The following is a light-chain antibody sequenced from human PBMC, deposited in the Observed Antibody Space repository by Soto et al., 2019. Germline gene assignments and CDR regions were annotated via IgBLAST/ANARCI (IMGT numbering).Light chain of an antibody. V-gene: IGKV3-11*01. CDR1: QSIYTK. CDR3: QQRSNWPRT. CDR2: DAS. J-gene: IGKJ1*01. Sequence: EIVLTQSPGTLSLSPGEGATLSCRASQSIYTKLAWYQKKSGQAPRLLIYDASTRAYGIPDRFSGSGSGTDFTLTISSLEPEDFAVYYCQQRSNWPRTFGQGTKVDIK.